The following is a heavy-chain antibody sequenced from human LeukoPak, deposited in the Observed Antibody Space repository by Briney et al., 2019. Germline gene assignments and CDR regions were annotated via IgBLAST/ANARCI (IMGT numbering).Heavy chain of an antibody. CDR2: IYYSGST. D-gene: IGHD3-3*01. CDR1: GGSISSYY. CDR3: ASRSSIWSGYQDTLYYFDA. Sequence: PSETLSLTCTVSGGSISSYYWSWIRQPPGKRLEWIGHIYYSGSTNYNPSLKSRVTISVDTSKNQFSLKLSSVTAADTAVYYCASRSSIWSGYQDTLYYFDAWGQGTLVTVSS. J-gene: IGHJ4*02. V-gene: IGHV4-59*01.